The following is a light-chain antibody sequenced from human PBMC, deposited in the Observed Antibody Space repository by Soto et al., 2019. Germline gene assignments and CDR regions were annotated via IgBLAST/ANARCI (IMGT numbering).Light chain of an antibody. Sequence: AMRMTQSPSSLSASTGDRVTITCRASQDVSGYVAWYQQKPGRAPNLLVYAASTLQAGVPSRFSGSASGTEFTLTITCLQSEDYATYFCQQYHTQATFGQGTKVDIK. V-gene: IGKV1-8*01. CDR2: AAS. J-gene: IGKJ1*01. CDR1: QDVSGY. CDR3: QQYHTQAT.